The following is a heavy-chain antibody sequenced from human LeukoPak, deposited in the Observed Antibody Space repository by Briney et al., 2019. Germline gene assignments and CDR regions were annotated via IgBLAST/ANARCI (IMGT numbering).Heavy chain of an antibody. J-gene: IGHJ5*02. CDR1: GGSISSFY. V-gene: IGHV4-59*01. CDR3: AREVHYYGSGTYFFWFDP. Sequence: SETLSLTCTVSGGSISSFYWSWIRQSPGKELEWIGYIYYSGNTKYNPSLKSRIAMAVDTSKNQASLKLTSVTAADTAIYYCAREVHYYGSGTYFFWFDPWGQGTLVTVSS. D-gene: IGHD3-10*01. CDR2: IYYSGNT.